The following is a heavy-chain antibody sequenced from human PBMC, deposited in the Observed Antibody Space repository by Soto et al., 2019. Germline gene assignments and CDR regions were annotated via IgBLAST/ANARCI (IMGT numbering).Heavy chain of an antibody. Sequence: EASVNVSCKASRGTFSSYAISWVRQAPGQGLEWMGGNIPILGTANYAQKFQGRVTITADETTSTAYMERSSLRSEDTAVYYCARGEEWFGSTRFDPWGQGTLVTVSS. J-gene: IGHJ5*02. CDR1: RGTFSSYA. V-gene: IGHV1-69*13. CDR3: ARGEEWFGSTRFDP. D-gene: IGHD3-10*01. CDR2: NIPILGTA.